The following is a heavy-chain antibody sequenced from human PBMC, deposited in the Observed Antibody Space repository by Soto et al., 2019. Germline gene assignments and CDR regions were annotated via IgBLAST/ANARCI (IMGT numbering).Heavy chain of an antibody. CDR3: ARRIPFGYGMDD. J-gene: IGHJ6*02. D-gene: IGHD2-21*01. V-gene: IGHV3-64*01. Sequence: EVQLVESGGGLVQPGGSLRLSCAASGFTFSNYAMHWVRQAPGKGLDCVSVITNHGGNTDYASSVKGRVTISRDNDKNTLSLHLGMLRAGDMAAYDCARRIPFGYGMDDWGQGTTVTVSS. CDR2: ITNHGGNT. CDR1: GFTFSNYA.